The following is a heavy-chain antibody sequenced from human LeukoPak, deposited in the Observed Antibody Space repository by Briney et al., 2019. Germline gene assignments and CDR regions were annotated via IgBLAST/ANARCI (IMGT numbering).Heavy chain of an antibody. CDR1: GYSFTSYW. Sequence: PGESLKISCKGSGYSFTSYWIAWVRQMPGKGLEWMGIINPADSDTRYSLSFQGQVTMSADKSISTAYLQWSSLKASDTAMYYCARQGGSYVPLDYWGQGTLVTVSS. D-gene: IGHD1-26*01. J-gene: IGHJ4*02. CDR3: ARQGGSYVPLDY. V-gene: IGHV5-51*01. CDR2: INPADSDT.